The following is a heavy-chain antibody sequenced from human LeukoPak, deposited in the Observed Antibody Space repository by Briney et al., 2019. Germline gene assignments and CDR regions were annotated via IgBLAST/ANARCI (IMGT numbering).Heavy chain of an antibody. CDR1: GGSISSGGYY. D-gene: IGHD1-26*01. CDR3: ARRWEGAEGRGAFDI. Sequence: TSETPSLTCTVSGGSISSGGYYWSWIRQPPGKGLEWIGYIYHSGSTYYNPSLKSRVTISVDRSKNQFSLKLSSVTAADTAVYYCARRWEGAEGRGAFDIWGQGTMVTVSS. CDR2: IYHSGST. V-gene: IGHV4-30-2*01. J-gene: IGHJ3*02.